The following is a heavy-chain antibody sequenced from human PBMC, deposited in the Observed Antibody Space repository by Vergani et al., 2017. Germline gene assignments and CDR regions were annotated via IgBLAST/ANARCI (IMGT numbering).Heavy chain of an antibody. CDR2: IYAGDSDV. J-gene: IGHJ5*02. CDR1: GYSITNYW. Sequence: EVQLVQSGAEAKKPGESLKISCQGSGYSITNYWIAWVRQRPGKGLEWMGIIYAGDSDVRYSPSFQGQVTMSVDKSLSTAYLQWSSLKASDTATYYCAKTHDFSSLYSSYNWFDPWGQGTQVTVSS. V-gene: IGHV5-51*03. D-gene: IGHD3-3*01. CDR3: AKTHDFSSLYSSYNWFDP.